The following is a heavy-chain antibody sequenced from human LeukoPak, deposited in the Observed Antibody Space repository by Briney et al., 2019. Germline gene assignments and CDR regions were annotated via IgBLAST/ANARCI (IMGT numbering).Heavy chain of an antibody. D-gene: IGHD3-22*01. V-gene: IGHV1-8*01. J-gene: IGHJ5*02. CDR3: ARGKPTYYYESSGYYCWLRFDP. CDR1: GYTFTSYD. Sequence: GSVKVSCKASGYTFTSYDINWVRQATGQGPEWMGWMNPNSGNTGYAQKFQGRVTMTRNTSISTAYMELSSLRSEDTAVYYSARGKPTYYYESSGYYCWLRFDPWGQGTLVTVSS. CDR2: MNPNSGNT.